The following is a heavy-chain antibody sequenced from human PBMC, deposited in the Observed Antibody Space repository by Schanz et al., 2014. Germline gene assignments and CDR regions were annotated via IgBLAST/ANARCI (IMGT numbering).Heavy chain of an antibody. V-gene: IGHV3-11*06. CDR2: ISSSSIYT. Sequence: QVQLVESGGTLVKPGGSLRLSCVVSGFTFSDYYMSWIRQAPGKGLEWVSYISSSSIYTKYADSVKGRFTISRDNAKNSLYLQMNSRRAEDTAVYYCAREGEWGYDPPRHGGQGTLVSVSS. J-gene: IGHJ4*02. D-gene: IGHD3-22*01. CDR3: AREGEWGYDPPRH. CDR1: GFTFSDYY.